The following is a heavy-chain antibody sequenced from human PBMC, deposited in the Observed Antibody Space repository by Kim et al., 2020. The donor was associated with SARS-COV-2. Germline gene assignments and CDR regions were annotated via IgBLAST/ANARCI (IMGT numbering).Heavy chain of an antibody. CDR2: INPNSGGT. Sequence: ASVKVSCKASGYTFTGYYMHWVRQAPGQGLEWMGRINPNSGGTNYAQKFQGRVTMTRDTSISTAYMELSRLRSDDTAVYYCARDPMRCSGGSCRDYYYYYGMDVWGQGTTVTVSS. CDR1: GYTFTGYY. D-gene: IGHD2-15*01. V-gene: IGHV1-2*06. J-gene: IGHJ6*02. CDR3: ARDPMRCSGGSCRDYYYYYGMDV.